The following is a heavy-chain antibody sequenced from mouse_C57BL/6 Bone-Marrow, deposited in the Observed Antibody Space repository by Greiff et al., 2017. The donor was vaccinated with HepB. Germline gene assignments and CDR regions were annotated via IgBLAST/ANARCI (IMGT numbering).Heavy chain of an antibody. CDR1: GYTFTEYT. Sequence: QVQLQQSGAELVKPGASVKLSCKASGYTFTEYTIHWVKQRPGQGLEWIGWIYPGSGSIKYNEKFKDKATLTSDKSSSTGYMELSRLTSEDSAVYFCARHASPGGFAYWGQGTLVTVSA. CDR2: IYPGSGSI. V-gene: IGHV1-62-2*01. J-gene: IGHJ3*01. CDR3: ARHASPGGFAY.